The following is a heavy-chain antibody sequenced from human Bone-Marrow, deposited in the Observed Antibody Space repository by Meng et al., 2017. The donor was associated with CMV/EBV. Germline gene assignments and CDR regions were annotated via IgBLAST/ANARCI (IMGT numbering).Heavy chain of an antibody. D-gene: IGHD6-13*01. CDR3: ARRHHSNRAAGGMDV. J-gene: IGHJ6*02. Sequence: GESLKISCAASGFTFSSYGMHWVRQAPGKGLEWVSVIYSGGSTYYADSVKGRFTISRDNSKNTLYLQMNSLRAEDTAVYYCARRHHSNRAAGGMDVWGQGTTVTVSS. CDR2: IYSGGST. V-gene: IGHV3-NL1*01. CDR1: GFTFSSYG.